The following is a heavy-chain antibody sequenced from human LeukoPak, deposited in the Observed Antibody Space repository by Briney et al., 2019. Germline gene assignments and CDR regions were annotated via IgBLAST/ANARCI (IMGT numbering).Heavy chain of an antibody. J-gene: IGHJ4*02. V-gene: IGHV3-53*01. CDR1: GFTVSNNY. Sequence: GGSLRLSCVASGFTVSNNYMSWLRQPPGKGLEWVSVIYSDGNTFYADSAKGRFTISRDSSKNMLYLQMNNLRAEDMAVYYCARDQGAAAGNWGQGTLVAVSS. CDR3: ARDQGAAAGN. CDR2: IYSDGNT. D-gene: IGHD6-13*01.